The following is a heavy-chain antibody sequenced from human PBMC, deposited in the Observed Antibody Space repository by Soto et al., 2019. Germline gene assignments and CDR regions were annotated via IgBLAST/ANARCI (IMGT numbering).Heavy chain of an antibody. V-gene: IGHV3-73*01. CDR1: GFTFSGSA. J-gene: IGHJ6*02. D-gene: IGHD4-17*01. Sequence: EVQLVESGGGLVQPGGALKLSCAASGFTFSGSAIHWVRQASGKGLEWVGRIRSRADDYATAYAASVKGRFTISRDDSQNTAYPQMNSLKTEDTAVYYCTRWDSTVTILAYYYGMDVWGRGTTVTVSS. CDR2: IRSRADDYAT. CDR3: TRWDSTVTILAYYYGMDV.